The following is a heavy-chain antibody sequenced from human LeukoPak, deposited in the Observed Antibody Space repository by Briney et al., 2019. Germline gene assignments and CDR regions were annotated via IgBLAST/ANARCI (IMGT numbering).Heavy chain of an antibody. V-gene: IGHV3-48*03. Sequence: GGSLRLSCAASGFTFSNYEMNWVRQAPGMGLDWVSYITSSGPTAFYADSVKGRFNISRDNAQNSLFLQMNNLTAEDTAIYYCARLGFCSDGSCYSLDYWGKGILVTVSS. J-gene: IGHJ4*02. CDR2: ITSSGPTA. CDR3: ARLGFCSDGSCYSLDY. CDR1: GFTFSNYE. D-gene: IGHD2-15*01.